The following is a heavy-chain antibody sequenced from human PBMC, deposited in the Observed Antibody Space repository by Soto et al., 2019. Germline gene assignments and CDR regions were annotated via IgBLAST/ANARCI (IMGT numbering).Heavy chain of an antibody. CDR3: AKGSGYYDSSGYYYDY. CDR2: ISGSGGST. D-gene: IGHD3-22*01. Sequence: GGSLRLSCAASGFTFSSYAMSWVRQTPGKGLEWVSAISGSGGSTYYADSVKGRFTISRDNSKNTLYLQMNSLRAEDTAVYYCAKGSGYYDSSGYYYDYWGQGTLVTVSS. V-gene: IGHV3-23*01. J-gene: IGHJ4*02. CDR1: GFTFSSYA.